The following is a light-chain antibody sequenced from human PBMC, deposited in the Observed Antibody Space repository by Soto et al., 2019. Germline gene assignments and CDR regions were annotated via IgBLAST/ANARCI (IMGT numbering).Light chain of an antibody. CDR2: DAS. CDR3: QHRSNWPLVS. J-gene: IGKJ4*01. Sequence: EIVLTQSPATLSVSPEERASLSCRASQDIRTFLGWYQQKPGQAPRLLISDASNRATGISERFSGSGSGTDFTLTISGLEPEDCAVYYGQHRSNWPLVSFGGGTKVEIK. V-gene: IGKV3-11*01. CDR1: QDIRTF.